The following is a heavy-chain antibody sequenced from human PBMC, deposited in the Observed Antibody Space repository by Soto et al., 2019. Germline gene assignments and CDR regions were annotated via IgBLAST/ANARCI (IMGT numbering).Heavy chain of an antibody. V-gene: IGHV1-24*01. D-gene: IGHD6-13*01. J-gene: IGHJ6*02. CDR1: GYTLTELS. CDR2: FDPEDGET. Sequence: SVKVSCKVSGYTLTELSMHWVRQAPGKGLEWMGGFDPEDGETIYAQKFQGRVTMTEDTSTDTAYMELSSLRSEDTAVYYCATRARQQLAHPYYYYGMDVWGQGTTVTVSS. CDR3: ATRARQQLAHPYYYYGMDV.